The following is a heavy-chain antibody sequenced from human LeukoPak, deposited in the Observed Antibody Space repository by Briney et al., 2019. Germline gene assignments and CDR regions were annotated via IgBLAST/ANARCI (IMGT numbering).Heavy chain of an antibody. CDR1: GYTLSDYY. Sequence: ASVKVSCTASGYTLSDYYIYWVRQAPGQGLEWLGWLNPHSGGTNYAQTFQGRVTLTRDTSISTAYMELTTLTSDDTAIYYCARGNRIINGLDVWGQGTTVIVSS. CDR2: LNPHSGGT. D-gene: IGHD1-14*01. CDR3: ARGNRIINGLDV. V-gene: IGHV1-2*02. J-gene: IGHJ6*02.